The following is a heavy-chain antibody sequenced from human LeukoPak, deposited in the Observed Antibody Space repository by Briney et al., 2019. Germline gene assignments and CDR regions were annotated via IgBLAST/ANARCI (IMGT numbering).Heavy chain of an antibody. CDR2: KSYDGSNK. Sequence: PGRSLRLSCAASGFTFSSYGMHWVRQAPGKGLEWVAVKSYDGSNKYYADSVKGRFTISRDNSKNTLYLQMNSLRAEDTAVYYRARDEPTVTTGPPVGSWGQGTLVTVSS. CDR3: ARDEPTVTTGPPVGS. D-gene: IGHD4-17*01. J-gene: IGHJ4*02. V-gene: IGHV3-30*03. CDR1: GFTFSSYG.